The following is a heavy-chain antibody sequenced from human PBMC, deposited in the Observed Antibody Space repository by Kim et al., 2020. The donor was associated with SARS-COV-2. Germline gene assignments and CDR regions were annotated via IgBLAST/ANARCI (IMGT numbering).Heavy chain of an antibody. J-gene: IGHJ3*02. Sequence: GGSLRLSCAASGFTVTSTYMTWVRQAPGKGLEWVSIIYSDGSSYYADSVKGRFTISRDNSKNALYLQMNSLRAEDTAVYYCARDDGGLWPGSFDIWGQGTMVTVSS. D-gene: IGHD3-16*01. CDR1: GFTVTSTY. CDR2: IYSDGSS. CDR3: ARDDGGLWPGSFDI. V-gene: IGHV3-66*01.